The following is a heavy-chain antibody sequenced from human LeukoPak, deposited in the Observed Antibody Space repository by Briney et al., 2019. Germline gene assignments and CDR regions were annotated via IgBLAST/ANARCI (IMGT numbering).Heavy chain of an antibody. CDR1: GFTFSSYE. V-gene: IGHV3-48*03. CDR2: ISSSGRTI. D-gene: IGHD5-24*01. CDR3: ARDQFIQMAIFDS. Sequence: GGSLRLSCAGSGFTFSSYEMNWVRQAPGKGLEWVSYISSSGRTINYADSVKGRFTISRDNAKNSLYLQMNSLRAEDTAVYFCARDQFIQMAIFDSWGQGTLVTVSS. J-gene: IGHJ4*02.